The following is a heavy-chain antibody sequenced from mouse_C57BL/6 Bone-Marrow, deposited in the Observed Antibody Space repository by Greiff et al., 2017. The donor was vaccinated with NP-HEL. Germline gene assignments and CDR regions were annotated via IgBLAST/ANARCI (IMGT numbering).Heavy chain of an antibody. CDR2: ILSSIGST. CDR1: DSEVFPIAY. V-gene: IGHV15-2*01. J-gene: IGHJ1*03. Sequence: QVQLKESGSELRSPGSSVKLSCKDSDSEVFPIAYMSWVRKTPGHGFEWIGGILSSIGSTISGEMFEDTATLDADTLSNTAYLELNSPTSEDSAIYVCARRVLRSFFDVWGTGTTVTVSS. CDR3: ARRVLRSFFDV. D-gene: IGHD1-1*01.